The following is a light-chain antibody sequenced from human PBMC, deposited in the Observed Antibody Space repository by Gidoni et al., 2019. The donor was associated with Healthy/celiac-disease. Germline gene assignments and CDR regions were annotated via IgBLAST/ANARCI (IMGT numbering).Light chain of an antibody. CDR3: QQYYSTLPT. Sequence: IVMTQSPDSLAVSLGERATINCKSSQSVLYSSNNKNHLAWYQQKPGQPPKLLIYWASTRESGVPDRFSGSGSGTDFTLTISSLQAEDVAVYYCQQYYSTLPTFGPGTKVDIK. CDR1: QSVLYSSNNKNH. CDR2: WAS. J-gene: IGKJ3*01. V-gene: IGKV4-1*01.